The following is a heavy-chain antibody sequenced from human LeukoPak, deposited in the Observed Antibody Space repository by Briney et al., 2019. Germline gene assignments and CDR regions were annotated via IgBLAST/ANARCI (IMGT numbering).Heavy chain of an antibody. D-gene: IGHD3-9*01. CDR3: ARQGPEDDILTGYYDY. CDR2: IYPGDSDT. CDR1: GYSFTSYW. Sequence: GESLKISCKGFGYSFTSYWIGWVRQMPGKGLEWMGIIYPGDSDTRYSPSFQGQVTISADKSISTAYLQWSSLEASDTAMYYCARQGPEDDILTGYYDYWGQGTLVTVSS. J-gene: IGHJ4*02. V-gene: IGHV5-51*01.